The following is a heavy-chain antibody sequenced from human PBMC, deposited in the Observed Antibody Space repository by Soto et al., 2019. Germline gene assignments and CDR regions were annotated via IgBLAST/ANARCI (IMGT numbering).Heavy chain of an antibody. CDR1: GGSISSGGYS. D-gene: IGHD3-22*01. CDR2: IYHSGST. V-gene: IGHV4-30-2*01. Sequence: PSETLSLTCAVSGGSISSGGYSWSWIRQPPGKGLEWIGYIYHSGSTYYNPSLKSRVTISVDRSKNQFSLKLSSVTAADTAVYYCDTDSSGYYIFDYWGQGTLVTVSS. J-gene: IGHJ4*02. CDR3: DTDSSGYYIFDY.